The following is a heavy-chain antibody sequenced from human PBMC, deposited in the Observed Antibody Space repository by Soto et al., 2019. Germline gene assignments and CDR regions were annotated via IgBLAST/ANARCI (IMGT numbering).Heavy chain of an antibody. CDR1: GGSFSGYY. V-gene: IGHV4-34*01. Sequence: PSETLSLTCAVYGGSFSGYYWSWIRQPPGKGLEWIGEINHSGSTNYNPSLKSRVTISVDTSKNQFSLKLSSVTAADTAVYYCARPLLWFGNNWFDPWGKGTLVTVSS. CDR2: INHSGST. CDR3: ARPLLWFGNNWFDP. J-gene: IGHJ5*02. D-gene: IGHD3-10*01.